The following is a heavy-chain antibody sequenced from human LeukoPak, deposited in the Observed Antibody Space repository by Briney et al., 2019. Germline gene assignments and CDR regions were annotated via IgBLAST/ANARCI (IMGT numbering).Heavy chain of an antibody. CDR2: IYYSGST. CDR3: ARGGVPGGFYGSFDY. Sequence: SETLSLTCTVSGGSISTYYWSWMRQPPGRGLEWIGYIYYSGSTNHNPSLQSRVTISVDTSKNQFSLKLNSVTAADTAVYYCARGGVPGGFYGSFDYWGQGTLVSVSS. J-gene: IGHJ4*02. V-gene: IGHV4-59*01. CDR1: GGSISTYY. D-gene: IGHD3-3*01.